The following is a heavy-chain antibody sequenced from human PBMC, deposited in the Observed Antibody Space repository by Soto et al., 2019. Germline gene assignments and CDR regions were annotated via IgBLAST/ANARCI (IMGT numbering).Heavy chain of an antibody. CDR3: AADGYSYGTYYYYGMDV. CDR2: IIPIFGTA. D-gene: IGHD5-18*01. J-gene: IGHJ6*02. Sequence: ASVKVSCKASGGTFSSYATSWVRQAPGQGLEWMGGIIPIFGTANYAQKFQGRVTITADESTSTAYMELSSLRSEDTAVYYCAADGYSYGTYYYYGMDVWGQGTTVTVSS. V-gene: IGHV1-69*13. CDR1: GGTFSSYA.